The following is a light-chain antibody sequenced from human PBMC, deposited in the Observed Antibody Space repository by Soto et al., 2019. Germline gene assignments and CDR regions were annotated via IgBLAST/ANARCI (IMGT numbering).Light chain of an antibody. CDR1: QSVFSS. Sequence: EIVMTQSPATLSVSLGERVTLSCRASQSVFSSLAWYQQKPGQAPRLLIYGAATRPIGIPARFSGSGSGTEFTLTISSLQSEDFAVYYCQQYGDSPFTFGPGTRVD. J-gene: IGKJ3*01. CDR2: GAA. V-gene: IGKV3-15*01. CDR3: QQYGDSPFT.